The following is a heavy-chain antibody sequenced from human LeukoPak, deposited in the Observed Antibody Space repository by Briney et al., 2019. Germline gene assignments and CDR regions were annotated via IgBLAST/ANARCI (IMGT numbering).Heavy chain of an antibody. J-gene: IGHJ4*02. CDR2: INPNSGGT. D-gene: IGHD3-3*01. Sequence: GASVKVSCKASGYTFTCYYMHWVRQAPGQGLEWMGWINPNSGGTNYAQKFQGRVTMTRDTSISTAYMELSRLRSDDTAVYYCARGSGDFWSGYSPSYWGQGTLVTVSS. CDR3: ARGSGDFWSGYSPSY. V-gene: IGHV1-2*02. CDR1: GYTFTCYY.